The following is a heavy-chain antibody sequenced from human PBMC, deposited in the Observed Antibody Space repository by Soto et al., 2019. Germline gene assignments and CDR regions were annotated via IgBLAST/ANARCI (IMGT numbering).Heavy chain of an antibody. CDR1: GFTFSSYG. J-gene: IGHJ4*02. D-gene: IGHD3-22*01. Sequence: GGSLSLSCAASGFTFSSYGMHWVRQAPGKVLDWVAVISYDGSNKYYADSVKGRFTISRDNSKNTLYLQMNSLRAEDTAVYYCAKGAHYYDSSGYLKYYFDYWGQGTLVTVSS. CDR3: AKGAHYYDSSGYLKYYFDY. CDR2: ISYDGSNK. V-gene: IGHV3-30*18.